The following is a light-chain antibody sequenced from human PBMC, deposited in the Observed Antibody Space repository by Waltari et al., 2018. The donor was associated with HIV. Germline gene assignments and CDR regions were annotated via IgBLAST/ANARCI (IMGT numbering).Light chain of an antibody. J-gene: IGLJ3*02. CDR1: SSDIGGYKY. V-gene: IGLV2-14*01. CDR3: SSYTTSSTWV. CDR2: EVS. Sequence: HSALTQPASVSGSPGQSITISCTGTSSDIGGYKYVSWYQLQPGKAPKLMISEVSNRPSGVANRFSGSNSVNTASLTIAGLQAEDEADYYCSSYTTSSTWVFGGGTKLTVL.